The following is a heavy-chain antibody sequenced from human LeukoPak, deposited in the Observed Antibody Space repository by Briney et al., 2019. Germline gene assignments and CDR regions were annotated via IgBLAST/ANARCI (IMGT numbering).Heavy chain of an antibody. D-gene: IGHD2-15*01. CDR3: ARDLEEAATWFDP. Sequence: GASVKVSCKASGYTFTGYYMHWVRQAPGQGLEWMGWINPNSGGTNYAQNLQGRVTMTTDTSTSTAYMELRSLRSDDTAVYYCARDLEEAATWFDPWGQGTLVTVSS. CDR1: GYTFTGYY. CDR2: INPNSGGT. V-gene: IGHV1-2*02. J-gene: IGHJ5*02.